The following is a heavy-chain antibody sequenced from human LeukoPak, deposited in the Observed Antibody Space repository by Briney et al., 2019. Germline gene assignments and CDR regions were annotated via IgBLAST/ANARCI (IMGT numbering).Heavy chain of an antibody. Sequence: GGSLRLSCAASGFTLRSYDMSWVRQAPGKGLEWVAATSGSGVNSYYADSVKGRFTISRDNAKNSLYLQMNSLRAEDTAVYYCARASGGYYFDYWGQGTLVTVSS. D-gene: IGHD3-22*01. CDR2: TSGSGVNS. CDR3: ARASGGYYFDY. V-gene: IGHV3-21*01. CDR1: GFTLRSYD. J-gene: IGHJ4*02.